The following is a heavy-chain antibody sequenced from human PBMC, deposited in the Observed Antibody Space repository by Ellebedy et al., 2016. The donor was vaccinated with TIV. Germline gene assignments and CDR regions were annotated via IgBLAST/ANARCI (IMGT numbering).Heavy chain of an antibody. CDR2: IDPGDSDA. Sequence: GESLKISCKGSGYTFTNHWIAWVRQMPGKGLEWMGIIDPGDSDARYNPSFEGQVTISADKSISTAYLQWSSLKASDTAMYYCARLAAGLYYYYYGMDVWGQGTAVTVSS. CDR1: GYTFTNHW. D-gene: IGHD6-19*01. V-gene: IGHV5-51*01. CDR3: ARLAAGLYYYYYGMDV. J-gene: IGHJ6*02.